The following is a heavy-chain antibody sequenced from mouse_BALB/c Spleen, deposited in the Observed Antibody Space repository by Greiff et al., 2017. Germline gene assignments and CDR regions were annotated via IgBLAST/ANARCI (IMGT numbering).Heavy chain of an antibody. V-gene: IGHV1-15*01. J-gene: IGHJ4*01. D-gene: IGHD2-10*01. CDR1: GYTFTDYE. CDR3: ASPYYYAMDY. CDR2: IDPETGGT. Sequence: VQLQQSGAELVRPGASVTLSCKASGYTFTDYEMHWVKQTPVHGLEWIGAIDPETGGTAYNQKFKGKATLTADKSSSTAYMELRSLTSEDSAVYYCASPYYYAMDYWGQGTSVTVSS.